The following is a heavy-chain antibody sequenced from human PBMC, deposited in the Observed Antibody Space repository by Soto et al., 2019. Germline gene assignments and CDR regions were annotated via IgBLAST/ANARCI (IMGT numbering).Heavy chain of an antibody. CDR3: ARDGGRGWYFETHAFDI. V-gene: IGHV1-18*01. D-gene: IGHD6-19*01. CDR2: ISAYNGNT. CDR1: GYTFTSYG. Sequence: QVQLVQSGAEVKKPGASVKVSCKASGYTFTSYGISWVRQAPGQGLEWMGWISAYNGNTNYAQKLQGRVTMTTDTSTSTAYMELMSVSSDDTAVYYCARDGGRGWYFETHAFDIWGQGTMVTVSS. J-gene: IGHJ3*02.